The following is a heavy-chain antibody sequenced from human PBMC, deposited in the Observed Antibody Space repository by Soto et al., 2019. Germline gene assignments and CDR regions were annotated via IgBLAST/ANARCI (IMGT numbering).Heavy chain of an antibody. D-gene: IGHD3-9*01. V-gene: IGHV1-18*01. CDR2: ISAYNGNT. CDR1: GYTFTSYG. CDR3: AKGLYYDILTGSKGAIDI. J-gene: IGHJ3*02. Sequence: ASVKVSCKASGYTFTSYGICWVRQAPGQGLEWMGWISAYNGNTNYAQKLQGRVTMTTDTSTSTAYMELRSLRSDDTAVYYCAKGLYYDILTGSKGAIDIWGQGTMVTVSS.